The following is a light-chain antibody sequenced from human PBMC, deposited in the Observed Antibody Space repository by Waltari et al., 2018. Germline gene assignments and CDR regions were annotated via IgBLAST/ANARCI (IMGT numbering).Light chain of an antibody. V-gene: IGKV1D-16*01. CDR3: QQYNSAPYS. CDR2: KAS. J-gene: IGKJ2*03. CDR1: QGINSW. Sequence: DIHMTQSPSSLSASVGDRVTITCRASQGINSWLAWYQQKPGKALKFLIYKASSLQSGVPSRFSGSGSGTDFTLTISSLQPEDFATYYCQQYNSAPYSFGQGTKVEIK.